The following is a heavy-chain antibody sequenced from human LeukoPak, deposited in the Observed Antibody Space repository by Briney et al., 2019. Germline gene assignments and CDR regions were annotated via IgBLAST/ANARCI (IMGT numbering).Heavy chain of an antibody. CDR1: GGSISSYY. D-gene: IGHD4-17*01. J-gene: IGHJ5*02. V-gene: IGHV4-59*08. CDR2: IYYSGST. CDR3: ARRGTTDHWFDP. Sequence: SETLSLTCTVSGGSISSYYWSWIRQPPGKGLEWIGYIYYSGSTNYNPSLKSRVAISVDTSKNQFSLKLSSVTAADTAVYYCARRGTTDHWFDPWGQGTLVTVSS.